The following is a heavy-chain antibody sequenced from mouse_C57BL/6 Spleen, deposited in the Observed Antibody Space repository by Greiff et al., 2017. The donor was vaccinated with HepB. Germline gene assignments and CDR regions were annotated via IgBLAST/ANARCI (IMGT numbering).Heavy chain of an antibody. D-gene: IGHD2-5*01. CDR3: ARGGVYSNLAWFAY. CDR1: GYTFTSYW. V-gene: IGHV1-50*01. Sequence: QVQLQQPGAELVKPGASVKLSCKASGYTFTSYWMQWVKQRPGQGLEWIGEIDPSDSYTNYNQKFKGKATLTVDTSSSTAYMQLSSLTSEDSAVYYCARGGVYSNLAWFAYWGQGTLVTVSA. J-gene: IGHJ3*01. CDR2: IDPSDSYT.